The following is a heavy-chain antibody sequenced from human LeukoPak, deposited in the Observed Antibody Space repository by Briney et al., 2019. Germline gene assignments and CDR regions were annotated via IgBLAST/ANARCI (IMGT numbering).Heavy chain of an antibody. CDR1: GYTFTSYG. V-gene: IGHV1-18*01. D-gene: IGHD5-24*01. J-gene: IGHJ3*02. CDR3: ARGLQETLGWLKAFSAFDI. Sequence: ASGKVSCKASGYTFTSYGITWVRQAPGQGLEWMGWISAYNGNTNYAQMLQGRVTMTTDASTSTAYMELRSLRSDDTAVYYCARGLQETLGWLKAFSAFDIWGQGTMVTVSS. CDR2: ISAYNGNT.